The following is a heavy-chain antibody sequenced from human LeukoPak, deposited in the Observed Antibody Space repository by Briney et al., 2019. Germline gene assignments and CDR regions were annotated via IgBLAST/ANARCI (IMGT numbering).Heavy chain of an antibody. CDR1: GGSISSSSYY. D-gene: IGHD2-15*01. Sequence: SETLSLTCTVSGGSISSSSYYWGWIRQPPGKGLEWIGGMSYSGSTYHKPSLKSRVTLSVDTSKNQFSLKLSSVTAADTDIYYCARSSGYCSVSVCRGIDSWGQGSLITVSS. CDR3: ARSSGYCSVSVCRGIDS. CDR2: MSYSGST. J-gene: IGHJ4*02. V-gene: IGHV4-39*01.